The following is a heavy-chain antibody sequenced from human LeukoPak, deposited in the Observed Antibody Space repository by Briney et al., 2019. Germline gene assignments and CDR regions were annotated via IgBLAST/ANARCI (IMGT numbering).Heavy chain of an antibody. CDR3: ARDRRAHN. CDR2: ISNSGSTI. Sequence: GGSLRLSCAASGFTFSSYEINWVRQAPGKGLGWVSYISNSGSTIYYADSVKGRFTVSRDNAKNSLYLQMNSLRAEDTAVYYCARDRRAHNWGQGTLVTVSS. CDR1: GFTFSSYE. V-gene: IGHV3-48*03. J-gene: IGHJ4*02.